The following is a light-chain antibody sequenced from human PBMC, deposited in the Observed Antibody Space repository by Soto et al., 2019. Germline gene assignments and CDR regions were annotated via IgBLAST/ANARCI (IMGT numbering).Light chain of an antibody. J-gene: IGKJ1*01. Sequence: EIVLTQSPGTLSLSPGERTTLSCRASQSVSSSYLAWYQQKPGQAPRPLIYGASSRAIGIPDRFSGSGSGTDFTLTISRLESEDFAVYYSQQYGSSPWTFGQGSKVDSK. CDR2: GAS. CDR3: QQYGSSPWT. CDR1: QSVSSSY. V-gene: IGKV3-20*01.